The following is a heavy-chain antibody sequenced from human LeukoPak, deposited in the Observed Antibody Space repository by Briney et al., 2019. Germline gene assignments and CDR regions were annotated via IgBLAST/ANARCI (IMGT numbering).Heavy chain of an antibody. J-gene: IGHJ1*01. Sequence: SETLSLTCAVYGGSFSGYYWSWIRQPPGKGLEWIGEINHSGSTNYNPSLKSRVTILVDTSKSQFSLKLSSVTAADTAVYYCARGHSPVTTKVSYFQHWGQGTLVTVSS. CDR2: INHSGST. D-gene: IGHD4-17*01. CDR1: GGSFSGYY. CDR3: ARGHSPVTTKVSYFQH. V-gene: IGHV4-34*01.